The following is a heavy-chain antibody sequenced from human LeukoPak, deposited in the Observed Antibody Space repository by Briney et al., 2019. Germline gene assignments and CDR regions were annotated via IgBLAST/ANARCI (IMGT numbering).Heavy chain of an antibody. V-gene: IGHV5-51*01. CDR2: IYPGDSDT. D-gene: IGHD3-22*01. J-gene: IGHJ3*02. CDR1: GYTFTTHW. Sequence: GESLKISCKGSGYTFTTHWIGWVRQMPGKGLEWMGIIYPGDSDTRYSPSFQGQVTISADKSISTAYLQWSSLKASDTAMYYCARQTVTMMVGGAFDIWGQGTMVTVSS. CDR3: ARQTVTMMVGGAFDI.